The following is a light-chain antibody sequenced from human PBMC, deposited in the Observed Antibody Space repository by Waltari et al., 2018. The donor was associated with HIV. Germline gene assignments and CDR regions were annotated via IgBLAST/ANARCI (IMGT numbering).Light chain of an antibody. CDR3: QSADITGTLGV. V-gene: IGLV3-25*03. CDR1: ALPRQF. CDR2: KDS. J-gene: IGLJ2*01. Sequence: SYELAQPPSVSVSPGQTARLTCSGDALPRQFVYWYQQKPGQAPIVVIYKDSERPSGNPECFSGFISGTTATLTISAVQAEDEADYYCQSADITGTLGVFGGGTRLTV.